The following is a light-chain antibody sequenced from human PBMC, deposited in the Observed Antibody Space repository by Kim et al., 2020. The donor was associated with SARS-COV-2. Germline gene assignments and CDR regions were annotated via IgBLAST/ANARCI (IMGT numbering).Light chain of an antibody. V-gene: IGLV2-8*01. J-gene: IGLJ1*01. Sequence: GQSVTISGTGTRRDVGCYNYVSWYQHHPGKAPQLLMYEVTQRPSGVPDRFSGSKSGNTASLTVSGLQAEDEADYYCSSYAGTNFFVFGTGTKVTVL. CDR1: RRDVGCYNY. CDR3: SSYAGTNFFV. CDR2: EVT.